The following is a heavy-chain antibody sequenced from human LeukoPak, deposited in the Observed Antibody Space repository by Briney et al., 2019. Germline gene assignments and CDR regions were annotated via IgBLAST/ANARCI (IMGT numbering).Heavy chain of an antibody. CDR3: ARELRYSTNYSYYYGMDV. J-gene: IGHJ6*04. CDR1: GGSISSGGYY. CDR2: IHYSGRT. V-gene: IGHV4-31*03. Sequence: SQTLSLTSSVSGGSISSGGYYWSWIRHHPGKGLEWIGYIHYSGRTYYNPSLKSRVMVSVDTSKNQFSLRLSSVTAADTAVYYCARELRYSTNYSYYYGMDVWGKGTTVTVSS. D-gene: IGHD3-9*01.